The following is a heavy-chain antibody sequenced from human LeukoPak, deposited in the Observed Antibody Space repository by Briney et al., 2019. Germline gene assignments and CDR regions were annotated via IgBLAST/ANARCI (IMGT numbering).Heavy chain of an antibody. CDR2: ITQDGSEK. Sequence: GGSLRLSCAASGFTFSDYNRRWIRQAPGKGLEWVANITQDGSEKYYVDSVKGRFTIARDNAQNALYLQMNSLRAEEPAIYYCASGPRSSGWYYFDYWGQGGPVTASS. D-gene: IGHD6-19*01. CDR3: ASGPRSSGWYYFDY. J-gene: IGHJ4*02. V-gene: IGHV3-7*01. CDR1: GFTFSDYN.